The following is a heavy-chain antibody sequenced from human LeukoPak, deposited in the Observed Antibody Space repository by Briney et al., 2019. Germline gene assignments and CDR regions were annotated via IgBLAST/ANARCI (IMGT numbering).Heavy chain of an antibody. Sequence: PGGSLRLSCAASGFTFSSYSMNWVRQAPGKGLEWVSSISSSSSYIYYADSVKGRFTISRDNAKNSLYLQMNSLRAEDTAVYYCARDREKQWLVHGGTDAFDIWGQGTMVTVSS. V-gene: IGHV3-21*01. CDR3: ARDREKQWLVHGGTDAFDI. CDR1: GFTFSSYS. J-gene: IGHJ3*02. CDR2: ISSSSSYI. D-gene: IGHD6-19*01.